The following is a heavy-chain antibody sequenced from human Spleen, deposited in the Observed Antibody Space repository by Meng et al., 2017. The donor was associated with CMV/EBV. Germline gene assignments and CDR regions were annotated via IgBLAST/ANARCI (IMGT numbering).Heavy chain of an antibody. V-gene: IGHV3-11*04. J-gene: IGHJ4*02. D-gene: IGHD3-16*02. Sequence: GGSLRLSCAASGFTFSDYYMSWIRQAPGKGLEWVSYISSSGSTIYYADSVKGRFTISRDNGKNSLYLQMNSLRAEETAVYYCARDHYDYVWGSYHYWGQGTLVTVSS. CDR1: GFTFSDYY. CDR3: ARDHYDYVWGSYHY. CDR2: ISSSGSTI.